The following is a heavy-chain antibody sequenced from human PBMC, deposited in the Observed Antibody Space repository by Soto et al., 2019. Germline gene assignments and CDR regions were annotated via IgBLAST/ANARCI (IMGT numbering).Heavy chain of an antibody. CDR2: MNPNSGNT. CDR1: GYTCTSYD. CDR3: AGGSRTHGMDV. J-gene: IGHJ6*02. D-gene: IGHD6-13*01. Sequence: QVQLVQSGAAVKKPGASVTVSCKASGYTCTSYDINWVRQSNGKGLEWRGWMNPNSGNTCYAQKFQGRVTMTRNTSMSTAYVDLCSLRYDDRSVYYCAGGSRTHGMDVWCQWPTVSVSS. V-gene: IGHV1-8*01.